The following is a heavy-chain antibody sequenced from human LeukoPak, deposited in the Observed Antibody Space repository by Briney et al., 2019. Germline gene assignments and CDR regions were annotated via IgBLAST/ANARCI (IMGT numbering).Heavy chain of an antibody. J-gene: IGHJ6*02. D-gene: IGHD2-2*01. V-gene: IGHV4-34*01. CDR2: INHSGST. CDR1: GGSFSGYY. CDR3: ARADGYCSSTSCYYYYGMDV. Sequence: SETLSLTCAVYGGSFSGYYWSWIRQPPGKGLEWIGEINHSGSTNYNPSLKSRVTISVDTSKNQCSLKLSSVTAADTAVYYCARADGYCSSTSCYYYYGMDVWGQGTTVTVSS.